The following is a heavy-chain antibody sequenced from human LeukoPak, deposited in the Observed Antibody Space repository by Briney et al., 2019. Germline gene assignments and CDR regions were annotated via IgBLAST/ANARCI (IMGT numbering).Heavy chain of an antibody. CDR1: GGSISSYY. Sequence: PSETLSLTCTVSGGSISSYYWSWIRQPPGKGLEWIGYIYYSGSTNYNPSLKSRVTISVDTSKNQFSLKLSSVTAADTAVYYCARMGARDPYYLGYWGHGTLVTVSS. D-gene: IGHD3-16*01. CDR2: IYYSGST. CDR3: ARMGARDPYYLGY. J-gene: IGHJ4*01. V-gene: IGHV4-59*01.